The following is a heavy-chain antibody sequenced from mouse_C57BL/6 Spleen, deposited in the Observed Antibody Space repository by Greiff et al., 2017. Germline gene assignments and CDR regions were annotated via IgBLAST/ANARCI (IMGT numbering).Heavy chain of an antibody. CDR3: ARHGDYEDAMDY. CDR1: GFTFSSYT. D-gene: IGHD2-4*01. V-gene: IGHV5-9*01. CDR2: ISGGGGNT. Sequence: EVKLMESGGGLVKPGGSLKLSCAASGFTFSSYTMSWVRQTPEKRLEWVATISGGGGNTYYPDSVKGRFTISRDNAKNTLYLQMSSLRSEDTALYYCARHGDYEDAMDYWGQGTSVTVSS. J-gene: IGHJ4*01.